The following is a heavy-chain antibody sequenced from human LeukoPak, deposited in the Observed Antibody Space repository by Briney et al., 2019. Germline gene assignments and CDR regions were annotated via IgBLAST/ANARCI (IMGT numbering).Heavy chain of an antibody. V-gene: IGHV5-10-1*01. CDR3: AIYYGSGSSFDY. CDR1: GYSFTSYW. J-gene: IGHJ4*02. CDR2: IDPSDSYT. Sequence: GESLRISCKGSGYSFTSYWISWVRLMPGKGLEWMGRIDPSDSYTNYSPSFRGHVTISADKSISTAYLQWSSLKASDTAMYYCAIYYGSGSSFDYWGQGTLVTVSS. D-gene: IGHD3-10*01.